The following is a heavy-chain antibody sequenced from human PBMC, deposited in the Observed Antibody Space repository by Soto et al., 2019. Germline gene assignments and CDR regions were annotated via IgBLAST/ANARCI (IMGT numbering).Heavy chain of an antibody. Sequence: QVQLVQSGAEVKKPGASVKVSCKASGYTFTSYYVHWVRQAPGQGLEWMGIINPSGGSTSYAQKFQGRVTMTRDTSTSTVYMELSSLRSEDTAVYYCARDIGNYSNPYYYGMDVWGQGTTVTVSS. CDR1: GYTFTSYY. CDR2: INPSGGST. CDR3: ARDIGNYSNPYYYGMDV. V-gene: IGHV1-46*01. D-gene: IGHD4-4*01. J-gene: IGHJ6*02.